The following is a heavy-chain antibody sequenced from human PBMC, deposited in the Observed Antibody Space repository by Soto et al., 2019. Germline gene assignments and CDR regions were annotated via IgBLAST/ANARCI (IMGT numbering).Heavy chain of an antibody. CDR3: AKNGQPPYYYYGLDV. Sequence: QGHLVQSGAEVKKPGASVKVSCKASGYTFTRYGISWVRQAPGQGLEWMGWISGYNGDTNYAQNLQGRVTXTXXXSXXTAYMELTSLTSDDTAVYYCAKNGQPPYYYYGLDVWGQGTTVTVSS. J-gene: IGHJ6*02. CDR1: GYTFTRYG. CDR2: ISGYNGDT. V-gene: IGHV1-18*01. D-gene: IGHD2-8*01.